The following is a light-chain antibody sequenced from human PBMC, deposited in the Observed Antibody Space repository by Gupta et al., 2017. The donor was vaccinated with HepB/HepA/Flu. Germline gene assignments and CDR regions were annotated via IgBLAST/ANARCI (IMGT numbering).Light chain of an antibody. J-gene: IGKJ1*01. Sequence: EIVLTQSPGTLSLSPGERATLSCRASQSVSSSYLAWYQQKPGQAPRLRIYGAASRATGIPDRCRCSGSGTDFTLTISRLEPEDYAGEQCKKYGRFMWTFGQGTKVEIK. CDR2: GAA. V-gene: IGKV3-20*01. CDR1: QSVSSSY. CDR3: KKYGRFMWT.